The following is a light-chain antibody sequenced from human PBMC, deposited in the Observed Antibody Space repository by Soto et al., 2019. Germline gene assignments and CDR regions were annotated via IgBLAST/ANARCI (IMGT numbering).Light chain of an antibody. CDR3: SSYTTIKTVV. Sequence: QSVLTQPASVSGSPGQSITISCTGTSGDIGGYNYVSWYQQHPGKAPKLLISEVSNRPSGVSDRFSGFKSANTAYLTISGVQPEDEADYHCSSYTTIKTVVFGGGTQLTVL. CDR2: EVS. V-gene: IGLV2-14*01. J-gene: IGLJ7*01. CDR1: SGDIGGYNY.